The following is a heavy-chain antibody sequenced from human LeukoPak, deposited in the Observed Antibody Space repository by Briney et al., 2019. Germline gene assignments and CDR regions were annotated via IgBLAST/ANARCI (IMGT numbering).Heavy chain of an antibody. Sequence: GGSLRLSCAASGFTFSSYGMHWVRQAPGKGLEWVAFIRYDGSNKYYADSVKGRFTISRDNSKNTLYLQMNSLRAVDTAVYYCAKVYYYDSSGYYSSHYFDYWGQGTLVTVSS. CDR2: IRYDGSNK. V-gene: IGHV3-30*02. D-gene: IGHD3-22*01. CDR1: GFTFSSYG. CDR3: AKVYYYDSSGYYSSHYFDY. J-gene: IGHJ4*02.